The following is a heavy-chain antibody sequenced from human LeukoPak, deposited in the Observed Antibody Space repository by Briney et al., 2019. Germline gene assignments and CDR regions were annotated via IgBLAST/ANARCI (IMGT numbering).Heavy chain of an antibody. CDR3: ARVTVRSSSSWYDWFDP. V-gene: IGHV4-31*03. CDR2: IYYSGST. D-gene: IGHD6-13*01. Sequence: PSETLSLTCTVSGGSISSGGYYWSWIRQHPGTGLEWIGYIYYSGSTYYNPSLKSRVTISVDTSKNQFSLKLSSVTAADTAVYYCARVTVRSSSSWYDWFDPWGQGTLVTVSS. J-gene: IGHJ5*02. CDR1: GGSISSGGYY.